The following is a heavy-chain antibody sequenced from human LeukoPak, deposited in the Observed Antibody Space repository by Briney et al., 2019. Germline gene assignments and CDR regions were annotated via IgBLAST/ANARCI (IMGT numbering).Heavy chain of an antibody. CDR1: GFSFSRYG. CDR2: ISGNNDNT. D-gene: IGHD1-26*01. J-gene: IGHJ4*02. Sequence: GGSLRLSCAASGFSFSRYGMTWVRQAPGKGLEWVSAISGNNDNTYYAGYVKGRFTISRDNSMNMLDLQMNRLRAEDTALYYCAKVIGQGVGATGDYWGQGTRVTVSS. CDR3: AKVIGQGVGATGDY. V-gene: IGHV3-23*01.